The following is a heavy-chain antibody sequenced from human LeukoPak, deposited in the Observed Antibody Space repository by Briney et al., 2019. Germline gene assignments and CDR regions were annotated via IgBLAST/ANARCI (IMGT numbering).Heavy chain of an antibody. V-gene: IGHV4-59*12. CDR1: GGSIGIYC. CDR3: AIGMTTTDFDY. D-gene: IGHD1-26*01. CDR2: IYSSGST. J-gene: IGHJ4*02. Sequence: PSETLSLTCTVSGGSIGIYCASWIRQPPGKGLEWIGCIYSSGSTNYNPSLKSRVTISVDMSKNQFSLNLNSVTAADTAVYYCAIGMTTTDFDYWGQGTLVTVSS.